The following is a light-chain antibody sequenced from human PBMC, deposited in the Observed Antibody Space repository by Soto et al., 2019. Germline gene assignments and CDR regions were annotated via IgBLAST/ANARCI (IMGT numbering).Light chain of an antibody. V-gene: IGKV1-39*01. CDR3: QQSYSTPYT. J-gene: IGKJ2*01. CDR1: QSISSY. CDR2: AAS. Sequence: DIQMTQSPSSLSASVGDRVTITCRASQSISSYLNWYQQKPGKAPKLLIYAASSWQSGDPSRFSGSGSGTDFTLTISSLQPEDFANYYCQQSYSTPYTFGQGTKMEIK.